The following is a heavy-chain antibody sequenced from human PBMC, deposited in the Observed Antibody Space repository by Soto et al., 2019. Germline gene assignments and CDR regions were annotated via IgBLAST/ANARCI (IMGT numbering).Heavy chain of an antibody. V-gene: IGHV4-30-4*01. CDR2: IYYSGST. CDR3: GRQGQQLISWFDP. CDR1: GGSISSGDYY. Sequence: PSETLSLTCTVPGGSISSGDYYWSWIRQPPGKGLEWIGYIYYSGSTYYNPSLKSRVTISVDTSKNQFSLKLSSVTAADTAVYLCGRQGQQLISWFDPWGQGTLVTVSS. D-gene: IGHD6-13*01. J-gene: IGHJ5*02.